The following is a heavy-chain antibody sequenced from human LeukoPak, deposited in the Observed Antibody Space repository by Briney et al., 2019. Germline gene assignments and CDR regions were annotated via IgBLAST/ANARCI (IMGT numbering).Heavy chain of an antibody. CDR2: IYYSGST. CDR1: GGSISSYY. V-gene: IGHV4-39*01. Sequence: SETLSLTCTVSGGSISSYYWGWIRQPPGKGLEWIGSIYYSGSTYYNPSLKSRVTISVDTSKNQFSLKLSSVTAADTAVYYCARRRVTTTNWYFDLWGRGTLVTVSS. J-gene: IGHJ2*01. D-gene: IGHD4-17*01. CDR3: ARRRVTTTNWYFDL.